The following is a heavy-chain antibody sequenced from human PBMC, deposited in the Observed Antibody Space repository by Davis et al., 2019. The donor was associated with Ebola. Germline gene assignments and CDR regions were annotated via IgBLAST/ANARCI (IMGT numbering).Heavy chain of an antibody. Sequence: GESLKISCAASGFTFSSYGMHWVRQAPGKGLEWVAVISYDGSNKYYADSVKGRFTISRDNSKNTLYLQVNSLRVEDTAVYYCAKDRVPSSGWYYFDYWGQGTLVTVSS. V-gene: IGHV3-30*18. CDR3: AKDRVPSSGWYYFDY. CDR2: ISYDGSNK. D-gene: IGHD6-19*01. CDR1: GFTFSSYG. J-gene: IGHJ4*02.